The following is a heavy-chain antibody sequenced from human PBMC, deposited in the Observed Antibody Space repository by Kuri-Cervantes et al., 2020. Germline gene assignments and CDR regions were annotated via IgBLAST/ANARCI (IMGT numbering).Heavy chain of an antibody. CDR1: GFTFSSYG. V-gene: IGHV3-30*18. D-gene: IGHD6-13*01. J-gene: IGHJ6*02. Sequence: LSLTCAASGFTFSSYGMHWVRQAPGKGLEWVAVISYDGSNKYYADSVKGRFTISRDNSKNTLYLQMNSLRAEDTAVYYCAKDLKGSSWYPYYYYYYGMDVWGQGTTVTVSS. CDR2: ISYDGSNK. CDR3: AKDLKGSSWYPYYYYYYGMDV.